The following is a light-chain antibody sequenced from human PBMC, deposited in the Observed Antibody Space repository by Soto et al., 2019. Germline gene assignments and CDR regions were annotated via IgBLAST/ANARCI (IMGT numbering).Light chain of an antibody. CDR2: EVS. Sequence: QSALTQPASVSGSPGQSITISCTGTSSDVGGYNYVSWYQQHPGKAPKLMIYEVSNRPSGVSNRFSGSKSGNTASLTISGIKAADEADYYCSSYTSSSTLVFGTGTKLTVL. CDR1: SSDVGGYNY. CDR3: SSYTSSSTLV. V-gene: IGLV2-14*01. J-gene: IGLJ1*01.